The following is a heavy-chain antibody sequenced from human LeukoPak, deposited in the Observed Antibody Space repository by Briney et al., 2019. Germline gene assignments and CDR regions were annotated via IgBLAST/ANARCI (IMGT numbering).Heavy chain of an antibody. CDR3: ARDLVPYDSSGFDY. CDR2: FDPEDGET. Sequence: EASVKVSCKVSGYTLTELSMHWVRQAPGKGLEWMGGFDPEDGETIYAQKFQGRVTMTRDTSTSTVYMELSSLRSEDTAVYYCARDLVPYDSSGFDYWGQGTLVTVSS. D-gene: IGHD3-22*01. V-gene: IGHV1-24*01. J-gene: IGHJ4*02. CDR1: GYTLTELS.